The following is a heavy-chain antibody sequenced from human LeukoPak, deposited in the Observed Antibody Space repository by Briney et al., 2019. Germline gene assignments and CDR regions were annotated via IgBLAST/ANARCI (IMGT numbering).Heavy chain of an antibody. J-gene: IGHJ4*02. CDR1: GFSFSSYS. CDR3: ARAPPDYGGYTNDY. CDR2: ISGSSSRI. D-gene: IGHD4-23*01. Sequence: GGSLRLSCAASGFSFSSYSMNWVRQAPGKGLEWVSYISGSSSRIYYADSVEGRFTISRDNAKTSLYLQMNSLRAEDTAVYYCARAPPDYGGYTNDYWGQGTLVTVSS. V-gene: IGHV3-48*01.